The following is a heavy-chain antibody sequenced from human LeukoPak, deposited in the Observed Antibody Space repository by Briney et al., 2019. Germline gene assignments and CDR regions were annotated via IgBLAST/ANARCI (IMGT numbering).Heavy chain of an antibody. J-gene: IGHJ6*04. CDR3: AELGITMIGGV. CDR2: ISSSGSTI. Sequence: GSLRLSCAASGFTFSSYEMNWVRQAPGKGLEWVSYISSSGSTIYYADSVKGRFTISRDNAKNSLYLQMNSLRAEATAVYYCAELGITMIGGVWGKGTTVTISS. D-gene: IGHD3-10*02. V-gene: IGHV3-48*03. CDR1: GFTFSSYE.